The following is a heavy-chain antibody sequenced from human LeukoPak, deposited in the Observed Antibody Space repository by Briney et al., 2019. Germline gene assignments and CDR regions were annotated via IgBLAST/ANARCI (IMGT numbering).Heavy chain of an antibody. CDR1: GFTVISNY. V-gene: IGHV3-66*01. Sequence: GGSLRLSCAASGFTVISNYMYWVRQTPGKGLECISVIYSGGRTYYADSVKGRFTISRDNAKNSLYLQMNSLRAEDTAVYYCARGGSTADYWGQGTLVTVSS. J-gene: IGHJ4*02. D-gene: IGHD5-18*01. CDR2: IYSGGRT. CDR3: ARGGSTADY.